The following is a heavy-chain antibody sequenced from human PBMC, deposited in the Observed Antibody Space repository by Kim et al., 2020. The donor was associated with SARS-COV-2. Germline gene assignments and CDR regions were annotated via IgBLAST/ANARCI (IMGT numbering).Heavy chain of an antibody. V-gene: IGHV3-64*01. J-gene: IGHJ4*02. CDR3: ARDRGLFGVVDY. CDR2: ISSNGGST. CDR1: GFTFSSYA. Sequence: GGSLRLSCAASGFTFSSYAMHWVRQAPGKGLEYVSAISSNGGSTYYANSVKGRFTISRDNSKNTLYLQMGSLRAEDMAVYYCARDRGLFGVVDYWGQGTLVTVSS. D-gene: IGHD3-3*01.